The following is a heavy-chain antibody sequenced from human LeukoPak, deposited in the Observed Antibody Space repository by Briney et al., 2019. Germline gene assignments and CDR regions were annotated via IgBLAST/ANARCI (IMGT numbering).Heavy chain of an antibody. V-gene: IGHV3-7*01. Sequence: GGSLRLSCAASGFTFSSYWMSWVRQAPGKGLEWVANIKQDGREKYYVDPVKGRFTISRDNAKNSLYLQMNSLRAEDTAVYYCATEDYYDSSGYYFDYWGQGTLVTVSS. CDR1: GFTFSSYW. J-gene: IGHJ4*02. D-gene: IGHD3-22*01. CDR3: ATEDYYDSSGYYFDY. CDR2: IKQDGREK.